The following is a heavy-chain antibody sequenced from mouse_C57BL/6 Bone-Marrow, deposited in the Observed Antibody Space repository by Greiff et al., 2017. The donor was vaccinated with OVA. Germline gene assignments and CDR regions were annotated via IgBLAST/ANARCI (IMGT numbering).Heavy chain of an antibody. CDR1: GYTFTDHT. V-gene: IGHV1-78*01. J-gene: IGHJ2*01. CDR3: ARERNYYGSSGYYYDY. CDR2: LYPRDGST. D-gene: IGHD1-1*01. Sequence: QVQLQQSDAELVKPGASVKISCKVSGYTFTDHTIHWLKQRPEQGLEWIGYLYPRDGSTTYNEQFTGKATLSVDKSYSTAYLQLNSLTSEDSAVYICARERNYYGSSGYYYDYWSQGTTRTVST.